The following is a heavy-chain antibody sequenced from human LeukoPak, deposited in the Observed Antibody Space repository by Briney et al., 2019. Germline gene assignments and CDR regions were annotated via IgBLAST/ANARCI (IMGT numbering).Heavy chain of an antibody. D-gene: IGHD2-2*01. Sequence: GGSLRLSCAASGFTFSSYEMNWVRQAPGKGLEWVSSISSSSSYIYYADSVKGRFTISRDNAKNSLYLQMNSLRAEDTAVYYCARGQDIVVVPAGMRRPPIAPGRFDPWGQGTLVTVSS. CDR2: ISSSSSYI. CDR3: ARGQDIVVVPAGMRRPPIAPGRFDP. V-gene: IGHV3-21*01. CDR1: GFTFSSYE. J-gene: IGHJ5*02.